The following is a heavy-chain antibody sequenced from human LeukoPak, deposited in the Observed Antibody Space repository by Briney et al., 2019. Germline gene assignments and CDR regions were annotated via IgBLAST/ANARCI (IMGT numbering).Heavy chain of an antibody. J-gene: IGHJ3*02. CDR1: GDSVSSNNS. D-gene: IGHD5-18*01. Sequence: SQTLSLTCAISGDSVSSNNSWNWIRQSPSRGLEWLGRTYYRSKWYNDYVVSVKSRININPDTSKNQFSLPLNSVTPEDTAVYYCARGGQGDGYSADEAFDIWGQGTMVTVS. V-gene: IGHV6-1*01. CDR2: TYYRSKWYN. CDR3: ARGGQGDGYSADEAFDI.